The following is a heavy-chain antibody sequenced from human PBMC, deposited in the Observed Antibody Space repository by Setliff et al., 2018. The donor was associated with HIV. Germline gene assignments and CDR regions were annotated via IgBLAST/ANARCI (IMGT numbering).Heavy chain of an antibody. D-gene: IGHD3-22*01. Sequence: ASETLSLTCSVSGDSISSGGYYWSWLRQHPGKGLEWIGYIYYRRNTYYNPSLKSRVSISVDTSKNQFSLKLSSVTAADTAVYYRAREAPADSSATSYYFDFWGQGTPVTVSS. CDR3: AREAPADSSATSYYFDF. CDR1: GDSISSGGYY. CDR2: IYYRRNT. V-gene: IGHV4-31*03. J-gene: IGHJ4*02.